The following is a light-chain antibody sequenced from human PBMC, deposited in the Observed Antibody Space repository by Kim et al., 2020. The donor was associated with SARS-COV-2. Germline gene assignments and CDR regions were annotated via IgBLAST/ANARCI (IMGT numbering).Light chain of an antibody. J-gene: IGKJ2*01. CDR3: QHYSNWPPMHS. CDR2: STS. CDR1: QNINSD. Sequence: EIVMTQSPATVSVSPGESATLYCSTSQNINSDLAWYQQKPGQAPRLLIYSTSTRATGIPARFSGGGSGTEFTLTILSLESEDFALYFCQHYSNWPPMHSFGQGTKLEI. V-gene: IGKV3-15*01.